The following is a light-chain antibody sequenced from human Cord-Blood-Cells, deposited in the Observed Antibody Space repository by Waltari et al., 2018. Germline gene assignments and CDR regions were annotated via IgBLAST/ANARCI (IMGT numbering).Light chain of an antibody. J-gene: IGLJ3*02. V-gene: IGLV2-14*01. CDR3: SSYTSSSTWV. CDR2: DVS. Sequence: QSALTQPASVSGPPGQSITISFPGTSRDVGGFNYFSWYQQHPGKAPKLMIYDVSNRPSGVSNRFSGSKSGNTASLTISGLQAEDEADYYCSSYTSSSTWVFGGGTKLTVL. CDR1: SRDVGGFNY.